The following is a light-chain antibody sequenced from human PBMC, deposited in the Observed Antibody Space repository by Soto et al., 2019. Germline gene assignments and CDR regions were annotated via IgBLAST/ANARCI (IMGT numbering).Light chain of an antibody. V-gene: IGKV3-15*01. J-gene: IGKJ1*01. Sequence: EIVLTQSPGTLSLPPGARATLSCRASQSVSSSYLAWYQQKPGQAPRLLIYGASTRATGSPARFSGSGSGTEFTLTISSLQSEDFAVYYCQHYNTWPWTFGQGTKVDIK. CDR2: GAS. CDR1: QSVSSSY. CDR3: QHYNTWPWT.